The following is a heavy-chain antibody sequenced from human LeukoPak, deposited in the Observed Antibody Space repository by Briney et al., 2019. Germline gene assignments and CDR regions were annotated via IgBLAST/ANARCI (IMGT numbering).Heavy chain of an antibody. CDR2: MNPNSGNT. V-gene: IGHV1-8*02. D-gene: IGHD1-7*01. J-gene: IGHJ4*02. CDR1: GYTFTSYG. Sequence: GASVRVSCKASGYTFTSYGISWVRQAPGQGLEWMGWMNPNSGNTGYAQKFQGRVTMTRNTSISTAYMELSSLRSEDTAVYYCASEWTGTTPGDYWGQGTLVTVSS. CDR3: ASEWTGTTPGDY.